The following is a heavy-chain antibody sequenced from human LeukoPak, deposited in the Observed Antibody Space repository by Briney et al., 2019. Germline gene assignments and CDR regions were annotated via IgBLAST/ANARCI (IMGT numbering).Heavy chain of an antibody. D-gene: IGHD6-13*01. J-gene: IGHJ5*02. CDR1: GYIFTDHY. Sequence: ASVKVSCKASGYIFTDHYIHWVRQAPGQGLEWMGSLNPINGDTKYAQKFNGRVTMTRDTSITTAYLELHSLRSEDTAVYYCATHLGYSSSWYGHDNWFDPWGQGTLVTVSS. V-gene: IGHV1-2*02. CDR3: ATHLGYSSSWYGHDNWFDP. CDR2: LNPINGDT.